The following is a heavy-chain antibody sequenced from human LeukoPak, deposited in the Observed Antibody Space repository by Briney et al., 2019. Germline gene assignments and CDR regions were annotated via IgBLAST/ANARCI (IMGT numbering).Heavy chain of an antibody. CDR3: AKEKTTRSALGFDY. Sequence: GGSLRLSCAASGFTLSSYAMSWVRQGPGKGLEWVSAISVSGNTYHADSVKGRFTVSRDNSKNTLYLRMNSLRVEDTAVYYCAKEKTTRSALGFDYWGQGTLVTVSS. CDR2: ISVSGNT. J-gene: IGHJ4*02. D-gene: IGHD4-17*01. V-gene: IGHV3-23*01. CDR1: GFTLSSYA.